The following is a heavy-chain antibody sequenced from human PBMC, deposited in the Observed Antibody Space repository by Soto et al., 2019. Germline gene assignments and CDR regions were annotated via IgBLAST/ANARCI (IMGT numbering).Heavy chain of an antibody. J-gene: IGHJ4*02. D-gene: IGHD5-18*01. CDR2: INPNSGGT. CDR1: GYTFTGYY. V-gene: IGHV1-2*04. Sequence: ASVKVSCKASGYTFTGYYMHWVRQAPGQGLEWMGWINPNSGGTNYAQKFQGWVTMTRDTSISTAYMELSRLRSDDTATYYCARILVRGYSYGFDHGIDYWGQGTLVTVSS. CDR3: ARILVRGYSYGFDHGIDY.